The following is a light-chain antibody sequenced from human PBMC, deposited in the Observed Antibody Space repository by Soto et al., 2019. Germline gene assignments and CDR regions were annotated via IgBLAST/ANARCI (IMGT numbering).Light chain of an antibody. CDR2: DAS. CDR1: QSISSW. CDR3: QQYNSYPRT. V-gene: IGKV1-5*01. Sequence: DIQMTQSPSTLSASVGDRVTITCRASQSISSWLAWNQQKPGKAPKLLIYDASSLESGVPSRFSGSGSGTEFNLTISSLQPEDFATDYCQQYNSYPRTFGQGTKVELQ. J-gene: IGKJ1*01.